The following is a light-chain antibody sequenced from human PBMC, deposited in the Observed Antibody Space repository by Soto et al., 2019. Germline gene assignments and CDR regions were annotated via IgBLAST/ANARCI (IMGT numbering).Light chain of an antibody. CDR2: EII. J-gene: IGLJ1*01. V-gene: IGLV2-14*01. CDR3: SSYSSSTAYL. Sequence: QSVLTQPASVSGSPGQSITISCTGTSSNVGGYDYVSWYQIHPGTAPKLMVFEIIYRPSGVSYRFSGSKSGNTASLTISGLHAEDEADYFCSSYSSSTAYLFGTGTKVTVL. CDR1: SSNVGGYDY.